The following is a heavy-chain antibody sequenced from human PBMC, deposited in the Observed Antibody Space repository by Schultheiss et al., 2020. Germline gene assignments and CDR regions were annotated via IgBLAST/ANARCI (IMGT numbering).Heavy chain of an antibody. J-gene: IGHJ4*02. CDR1: GGSISSYY. CDR3: AKSSASTPGVIDY. V-gene: IGHV4-59*01. Sequence: SQTLSLTCTVSGGSISSYYWSWIRQPPGKGLEWIGYIYYSGSTNYNPSLKSRVTISVDTSKNQFSLKLSSVTAADTAVYYCAKSSASTPGVIDYWGQGTLVTVSA. CDR2: IYYSGST. D-gene: IGHD2-15*01.